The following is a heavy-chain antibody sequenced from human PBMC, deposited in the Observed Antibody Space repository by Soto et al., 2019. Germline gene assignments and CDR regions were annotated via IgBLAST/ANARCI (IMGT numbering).Heavy chain of an antibody. CDR1: GGSITSGAYY. V-gene: IGHV4-31*03. CDR3: AGDLRGGTLFDY. CDR2: IYYSGRT. Sequence: QVQLQESGPGLVKPSQTLSLTCSVSGGSITSGAYYWSWIRQHPGTGLEWIGFIYYSGRTYYNPSLKSRVTRSLDTSENQFSVKLNAVTAADTAVYYCAGDLRGGTLFDYWGQGALVTVSS. D-gene: IGHD3-10*01. J-gene: IGHJ4*02.